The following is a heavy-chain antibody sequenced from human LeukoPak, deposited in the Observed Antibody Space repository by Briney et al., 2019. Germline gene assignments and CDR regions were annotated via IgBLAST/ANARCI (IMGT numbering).Heavy chain of an antibody. CDR2: ISYDGSNK. CDR1: GFTFSSYA. CDR3: ARGNDAGGYSSSWYRTSGAFDI. J-gene: IGHJ3*02. D-gene: IGHD6-13*01. V-gene: IGHV3-30*04. Sequence: GGSLRLSCAASGFTFSSYAMHWVRQAPGKGLEWVAVISYDGSNKYYADSVKGRFTISRDNSKNTLYLRMNSLRAEDTAVYYCARGNDAGGYSSSWYRTSGAFDIWGQGTMVTVSS.